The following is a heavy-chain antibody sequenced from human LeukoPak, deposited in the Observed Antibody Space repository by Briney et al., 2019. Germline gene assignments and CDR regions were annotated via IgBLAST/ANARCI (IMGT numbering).Heavy chain of an antibody. J-gene: IGHJ5*02. D-gene: IGHD3-3*01. V-gene: IGHV1-69*04. Sequence: GASVKVSCKASGGTFSSYAISWVRQAPGQGLEWMGRIIPILGIANYAQKFQGRVTITADKSTSTAYMELNSLRSEDTAVYYCAREPAGYDFWSGHNWFDPWGQGTLVTVSS. CDR2: IIPILGIA. CDR1: GGTFSSYA. CDR3: AREPAGYDFWSGHNWFDP.